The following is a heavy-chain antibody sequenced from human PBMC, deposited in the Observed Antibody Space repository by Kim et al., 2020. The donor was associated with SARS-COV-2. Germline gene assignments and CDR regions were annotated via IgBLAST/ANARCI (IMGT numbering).Heavy chain of an antibody. J-gene: IGHJ4*02. Sequence: GGSLRLSCAASGFTFSSYNMNWVRRAPGKGLEWVSYISSNSSTIYYADSVKGRFTISRDNAKNSLYLQMNSLRDEDTAVYYCARAPYCSGGSCYFDYWGQGTLVTVSS. CDR3: ARAPYCSGGSCYFDY. CDR1: GFTFSSYN. CDR2: ISSNSSTI. D-gene: IGHD2-15*01. V-gene: IGHV3-48*02.